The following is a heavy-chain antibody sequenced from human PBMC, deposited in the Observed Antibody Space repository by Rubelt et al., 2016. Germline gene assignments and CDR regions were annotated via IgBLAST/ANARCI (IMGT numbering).Heavy chain of an antibody. D-gene: IGHD4-17*01. J-gene: IGHJ6*02. CDR3: AITTVNYYYHGMDV. CDR2: IYSTGSP. Sequence: EVQLVESGGGLVHPGGSLRLSCAASGLTVSSNYMSWIRQAPGKGLEWVSSIYSTGSPYYVDSVKGRFTMSRNNSQKRPYLQRKSIVAEETALYYCAITTVNYYYHGMDVWGQGTTVTVSS. V-gene: IGHV3-53*04. CDR1: GLTVSSNY.